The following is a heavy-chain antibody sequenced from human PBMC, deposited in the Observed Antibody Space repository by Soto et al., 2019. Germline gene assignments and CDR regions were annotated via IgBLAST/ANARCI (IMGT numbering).Heavy chain of an antibody. CDR2: ISYDGSSN. Sequence: QAQLVESGGGVVQPGTSLTLSCAASGFVFSSYGFHWVRQAPGKGLEWVAIISYDGSSNYYADSVKGRFNISRDNSKSSLFLKMNSLRTEDSAIYYCATFGIYDFWSGYLHRDAFDLWGQGTMVTVFS. D-gene: IGHD3-3*01. CDR3: ATFGIYDFWSGYLHRDAFDL. J-gene: IGHJ3*01. CDR1: GFVFSSYG. V-gene: IGHV3-30*03.